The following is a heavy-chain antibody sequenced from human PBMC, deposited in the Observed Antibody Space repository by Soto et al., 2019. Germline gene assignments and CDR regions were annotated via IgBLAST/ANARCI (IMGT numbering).Heavy chain of an antibody. J-gene: IGHJ4*02. D-gene: IGHD5-18*01. CDR1: GFSLSTSGVG. Sequence: SGPTLVNPTQTLTLTRTFSGFSLSTSGVGVGWIRQPPGKALEWLALIYWNDDKRYSPSLKSRLNITKDTSKNQVVLTMTNMDPVDTATYYCAHIRSGYSYGIKKGLDYWGQGTLVTVSS. CDR3: AHIRSGYSYGIKKGLDY. CDR2: IYWNDDK. V-gene: IGHV2-5*01.